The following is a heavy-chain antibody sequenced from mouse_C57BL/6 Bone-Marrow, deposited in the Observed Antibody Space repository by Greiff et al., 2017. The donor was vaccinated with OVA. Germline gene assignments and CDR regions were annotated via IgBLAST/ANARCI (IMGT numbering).Heavy chain of an antibody. J-gene: IGHJ2*01. D-gene: IGHD1-1*01. CDR3: ARGEYGSSSLGY. V-gene: IGHV1-80*01. CDR1: GYAFSSYW. CDR2: IYPGDGDT. Sequence: GASVKISCKASGYAFSSYWMNWVKQRPGKGLEWIGQIYPGDGDTNYNGKFKGKATLTADKSSSTAYMQLSSLTSGDSAVYVCARGEYGSSSLGYWGQGTTLTVSS.